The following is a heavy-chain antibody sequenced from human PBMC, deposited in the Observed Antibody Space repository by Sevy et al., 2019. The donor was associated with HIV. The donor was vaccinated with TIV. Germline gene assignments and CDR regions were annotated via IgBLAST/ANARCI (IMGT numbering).Heavy chain of an antibody. Sequence: GGSLRLSCAASGFTFSSYAMHWVRQAPGKGLEWVAVISYDGSNKYYADSVKGRFTISRDNSKNTLYLQMNSLRAEDTAVYYCARGAGGSYLPAYYFDYWGQGTLVTVSS. CDR1: GFTFSSYA. CDR3: ARGAGGSYLPAYYFDY. J-gene: IGHJ4*02. CDR2: ISYDGSNK. D-gene: IGHD1-26*01. V-gene: IGHV3-30-3*01.